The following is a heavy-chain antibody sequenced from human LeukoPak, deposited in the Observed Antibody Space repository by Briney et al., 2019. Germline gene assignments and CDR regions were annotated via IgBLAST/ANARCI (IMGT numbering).Heavy chain of an antibody. D-gene: IGHD3-10*01. CDR2: VHYSGST. CDR1: GGSISSGSYY. Sequence: PSETLSLTCTVSGGSISSGSYYWSWIRQPAGKGLKWIGSVHYSGSTYYNLSLKSRVTISADTSKNQFSLKLSSVTAADTAVYYCASSNGSMVRGVITIHLDYWGQGTLVTVSS. CDR3: ASSNGSMVRGVITIHLDY. J-gene: IGHJ4*02. V-gene: IGHV4-39*07.